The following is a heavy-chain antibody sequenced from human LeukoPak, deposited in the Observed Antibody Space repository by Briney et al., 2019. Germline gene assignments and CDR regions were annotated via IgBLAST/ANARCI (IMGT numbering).Heavy chain of an antibody. CDR3: TRSPLLRYFDWLLEPFDY. D-gene: IGHD3-9*01. CDR2: IRSKAYGGTT. CDR1: GFTFGDYA. J-gene: IGHJ4*02. Sequence: GGSLRLSCTASGFTFGDYAMSWVRQAPGKGLEWVGFIRSKAYGGTTGYAASVKGRFTISRDDSKSIAYLQMNSLKTEDTAVYYCTRSPLLRYFDWLLEPFDYWGQGTLVTVSS. V-gene: IGHV3-49*04.